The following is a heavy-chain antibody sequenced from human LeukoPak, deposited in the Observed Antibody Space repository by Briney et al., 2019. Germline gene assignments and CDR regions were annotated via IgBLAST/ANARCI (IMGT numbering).Heavy chain of an antibody. CDR1: GGSISNYY. V-gene: IGHV4-59*01. J-gene: IGHJ5*02. CDR3: ARDRGAASPLWVDP. D-gene: IGHD6-13*01. CDR2: IFYSGST. Sequence: PSETLSLTCTLSGGSISNYYWSWIRQPPGKGLEWIGNIFYSGSTNYNPSLKSRVTISLDTSKNQFSLKLTSVSAADTAVYYCARDRGAASPLWVDPWGQGTLVTVSS.